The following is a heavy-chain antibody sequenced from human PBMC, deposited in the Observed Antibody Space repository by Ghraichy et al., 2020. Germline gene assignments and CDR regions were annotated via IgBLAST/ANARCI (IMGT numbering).Heavy chain of an antibody. D-gene: IGHD3-22*01. J-gene: IGHJ4*02. CDR2: TTGSTDFIGGT. Sequence: SETLSLTCTVSGDSISRSGYYWGWLRQSPGKGLEWIGSTTGSTDFIGGTYYNPSLKGRVTISVDTSKNQISLRLTSVTAADTALYYCSRRSDLSWFFDFWGPGTLVTVSS. V-gene: IGHV4-39*01. CDR1: GDSISRSGYY. CDR3: SRRSDLSWFFDF.